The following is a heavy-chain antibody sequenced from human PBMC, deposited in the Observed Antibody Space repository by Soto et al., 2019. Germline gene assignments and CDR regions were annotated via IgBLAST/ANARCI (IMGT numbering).Heavy chain of an antibody. J-gene: IGHJ6*03. D-gene: IGHD3-10*01. CDR1: EYPLTSYD. Sequence: ASVKVSCKASEYPLTSYDINWVRQATGQGLEWMGWMNPNSGNTGYAQKFQGRVTVTRNTSISTAYMELSGLRSEDTAVYYCASRSSGHGRYYYYYMDVWGKGTTVTVSS. CDR2: MNPNSGNT. V-gene: IGHV1-8*01. CDR3: ASRSSGHGRYYYYYMDV.